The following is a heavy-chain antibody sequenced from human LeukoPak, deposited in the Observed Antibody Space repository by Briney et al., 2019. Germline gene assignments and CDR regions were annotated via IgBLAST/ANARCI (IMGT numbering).Heavy chain of an antibody. J-gene: IGHJ4*02. V-gene: IGHV2-70*11. CDR3: ARMRCGGSGYSFDY. CDR2: IDWDDDK. CDR1: GFSLSTSGMC. D-gene: IGHD3-22*01. Sequence: ESGPTLVNPTQTLTLTCTFSGFSLSTSGMCVSWIRQPPGKALEWLARIDWDDDKYYSTSLKTRLTISKDTSKNQVVLTMTNMDPVDTATYYCARMRCGGSGYSFDYWGQGTLVTVSS.